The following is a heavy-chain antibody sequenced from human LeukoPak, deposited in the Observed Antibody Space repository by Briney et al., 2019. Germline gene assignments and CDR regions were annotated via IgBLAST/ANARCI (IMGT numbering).Heavy chain of an antibody. V-gene: IGHV3-23*01. CDR3: AKHHFYSHNAGMDA. CDR1: GFTYSSYD. J-gene: IGHJ6*02. CDR2: LSGSDLRT. Sequence: GGSLRLSCAASGFTYSSYDMSWVRQAPGKGLEWVSGLSGSDLRTYYAESVKGRFTISRDNSKNTLYLQMNSLRAEDTAIYYCAKHHFYSHNAGMDAWGQGTTVTVSS. D-gene: IGHD4-11*01.